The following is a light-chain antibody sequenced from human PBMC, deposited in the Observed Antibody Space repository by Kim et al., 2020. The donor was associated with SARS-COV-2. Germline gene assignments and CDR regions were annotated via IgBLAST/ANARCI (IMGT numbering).Light chain of an antibody. J-gene: IGLJ1*01. V-gene: IGLV2-14*01. Sequence: QSALTQPASVSGSPGQSITISCTGTSSDVGGYNYVSWYQQHPGKAPKLMIYDVTKRPSGVSNRFSGSKSGNTASLTISGLQAEDVADYYCSSYTSGSTVFGTGTKVTVL. CDR2: DVT. CDR3: SSYTSGSTV. CDR1: SSDVGGYNY.